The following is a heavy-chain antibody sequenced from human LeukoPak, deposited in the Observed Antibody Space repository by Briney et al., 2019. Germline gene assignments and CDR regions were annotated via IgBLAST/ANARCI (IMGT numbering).Heavy chain of an antibody. CDR2: ISAYNGNT. V-gene: IGHV1-18*01. Sequence: ASVKVSCKASGYTFTSYGISWVRQAPGQGLEWMGWISAYNGNTNYAQKLQGRVTMTTDTSTSTAYMELRSLRSDDTAVYYCARKRTDFWSGYPNHDAFDIWGQGTMVTVSS. J-gene: IGHJ3*02. D-gene: IGHD3-3*01. CDR3: ARKRTDFWSGYPNHDAFDI. CDR1: GYTFTSYG.